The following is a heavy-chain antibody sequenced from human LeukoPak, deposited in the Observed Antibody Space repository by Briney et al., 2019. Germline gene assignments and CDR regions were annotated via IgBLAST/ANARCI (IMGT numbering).Heavy chain of an antibody. CDR2: INPSGGST. CDR3: ARDHVRKKVVVAATPHWFDP. Sequence: GASVKVSCKASGYTFTIYYMHCVRQAPGQGLEWMGIINPSGGSTSYAQKFQGRVTMTSDTSTSTVYMELSSLRSEDTAVYCCARDHVRKKVVVAATPHWFDPWGQGTRVSVSS. CDR1: GYTFTIYY. J-gene: IGHJ5*02. D-gene: IGHD2-15*01. V-gene: IGHV1-46*01.